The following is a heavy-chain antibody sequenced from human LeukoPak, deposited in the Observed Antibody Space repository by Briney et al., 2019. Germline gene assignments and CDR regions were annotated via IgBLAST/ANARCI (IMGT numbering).Heavy chain of an antibody. Sequence: ASVKVSCKASGYTFTGYYVHWVRQAPGQGLEWKGWINPNNGGTNYAQKFQGRVTMTRDTSISTACMELSSLTPDDTAVYYCARAGGGLDYWGQGTLVTVSS. CDR3: ARAGGGLDY. CDR2: INPNNGGT. D-gene: IGHD3-16*01. CDR1: GYTFTGYY. J-gene: IGHJ4*02. V-gene: IGHV1-2*02.